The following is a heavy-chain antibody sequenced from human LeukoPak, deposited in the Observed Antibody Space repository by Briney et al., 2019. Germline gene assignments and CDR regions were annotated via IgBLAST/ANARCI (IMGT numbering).Heavy chain of an antibody. V-gene: IGHV3-48*03. D-gene: IGHD5-24*01. Sequence: GGSLRLSCAAPGFTFSSYEMNWVRQAPGKGLEWVSYISSSGSTIYYADSVKGRFTISRDNAKNSLYLQMNSLRAEDTAVYYCARDLGATIIFGAFDIWGQGTMVTVSS. CDR3: ARDLGATIIFGAFDI. CDR2: ISSSGSTI. J-gene: IGHJ3*02. CDR1: GFTFSSYE.